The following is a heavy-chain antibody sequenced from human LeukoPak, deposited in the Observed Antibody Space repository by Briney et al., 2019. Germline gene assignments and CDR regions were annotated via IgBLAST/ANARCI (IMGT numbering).Heavy chain of an antibody. CDR3: ARGSTEVLY. Sequence: ASVKVSCKASGYTFTTYDINWVRQAPGQGLEWTGWMNPNTGSTGYAQKFQGRATMTANTSISTVYMELSSLRSEDTAIYYCARGSTEVLYWSQGTLITVSS. J-gene: IGHJ4*02. D-gene: IGHD1-14*01. CDR2: MNPNTGST. CDR1: GYTFTTYD. V-gene: IGHV1-8*01.